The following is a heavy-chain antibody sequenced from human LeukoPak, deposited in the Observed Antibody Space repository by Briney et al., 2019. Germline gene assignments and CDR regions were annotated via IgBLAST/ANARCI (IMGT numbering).Heavy chain of an antibody. J-gene: IGHJ4*02. V-gene: IGHV4-38-2*02. CDR2: IYHSGST. CDR1: GYSISSGYY. D-gene: IGHD6-13*01. CDR3: ARKIAAANTPFDY. Sequence: PTETLSLTCTVSGYSISSGYYWGWIRQPPGKGLGWIGRIYHSGSTYYNPSLKSRVTISVDTSKNQFSLKLSSVTAADTAVYYCARKIAAANTPFDYWGQGTLVTVSS.